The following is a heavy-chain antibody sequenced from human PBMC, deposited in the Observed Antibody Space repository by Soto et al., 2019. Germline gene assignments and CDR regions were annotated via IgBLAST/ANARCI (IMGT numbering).Heavy chain of an antibody. CDR3: AKHRGTMVRGVINYYGMDV. CDR1: RFTFSSYC. J-gene: IGHJ6*02. Sequence: GRALRVSGSASRFTFSSYCMHCVRQAPGKCLEWVAVISYDGSNKYYADSVKGRFTISRDNSNNTLYLQMTSLRAEDTDVYYRAKHRGTMVRGVINYYGMDVWGQGTTVTVAS. V-gene: IGHV3-30*18. D-gene: IGHD3-10*01. CDR2: ISYDGSNK.